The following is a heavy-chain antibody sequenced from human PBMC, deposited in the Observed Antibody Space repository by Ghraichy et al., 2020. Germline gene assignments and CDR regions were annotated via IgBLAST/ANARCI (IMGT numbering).Heavy chain of an antibody. J-gene: IGHJ6*02. V-gene: IGHV3-7*03. CDR2: IKQDGSEK. Sequence: GGSLRLSCAASGFTFSSYWMSWVRQAPGKGLEWVANIKQDGSEKYYVDSVKGRFTISRDNAKNSLYLQMNSLRAEDTAVYYCARANYGSGSYFWYGMDVWGQGTTVTVSS. D-gene: IGHD3-10*01. CDR1: GFTFSSYW. CDR3: ARANYGSGSYFWYGMDV.